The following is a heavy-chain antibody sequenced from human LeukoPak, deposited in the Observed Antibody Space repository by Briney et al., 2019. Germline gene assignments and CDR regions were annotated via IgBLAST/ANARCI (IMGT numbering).Heavy chain of an antibody. J-gene: IGHJ3*02. V-gene: IGHV3-23*01. Sequence: GRSLRLSCAASGFTFSSYAMSWVRQAPGKGLEWVSAISGSGGSTYYADSVKGRFTISRDNSKNTLYLQMNSLRAEDTAVYYCAKDSGYCSSTSCYISLDAFDIWGQGTMVTVSS. CDR3: AKDSGYCSSTSCYISLDAFDI. D-gene: IGHD2-2*02. CDR1: GFTFSSYA. CDR2: ISGSGGST.